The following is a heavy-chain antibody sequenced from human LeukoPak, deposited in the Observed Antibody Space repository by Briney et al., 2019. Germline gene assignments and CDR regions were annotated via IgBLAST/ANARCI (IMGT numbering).Heavy chain of an antibody. CDR3: ARTFHYDILAAYYMGY. J-gene: IGHJ4*02. Sequence: GTSVKVSCKASVYTFTGYYIHWVRQAPGQGLEWMGWINPNSGGTNYAQKFQGRVTMTRDTSISTAYMELSRLRSDDTAVYYCARTFHYDILAAYYMGYWGQGTLVTVSS. CDR2: INPNSGGT. CDR1: VYTFTGYY. V-gene: IGHV1-2*02. D-gene: IGHD3-9*01.